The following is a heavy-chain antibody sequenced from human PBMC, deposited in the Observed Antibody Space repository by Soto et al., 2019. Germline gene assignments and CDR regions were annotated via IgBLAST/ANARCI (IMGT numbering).Heavy chain of an antibody. D-gene: IGHD6-6*01. V-gene: IGHV4-31*03. CDR2: NYYSGIT. CDR1: GGSISSGGYY. Sequence: PSETVSLTCTVSGGSISSGGYYWTWIRQHPGKGLEWIGYNYYSGITYYNPSLKSRVTISLDTSKNQFSLKLSSVTAADTAVYYCARGSSIAGLYYGMDVWGQGTTVTVS. CDR3: ARGSSIAGLYYGMDV. J-gene: IGHJ6*02.